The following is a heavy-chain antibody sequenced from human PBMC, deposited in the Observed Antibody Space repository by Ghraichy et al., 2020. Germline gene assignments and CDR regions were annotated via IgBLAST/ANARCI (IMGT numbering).Heavy chain of an antibody. V-gene: IGHV3-23*03. CDR3: AKDWKRDGHNNFDS. Sequence: GGSLRLSCAASGFTFSNFAMNWVRQAPGKGLEWVSNILNDGSKTYYSDSVEGRFTISRDNSRDTLFLQMDSLRAEDTAMYYCAKDWKRDGHNNFDSWGQGILVTVSP. D-gene: IGHD5-24*01. J-gene: IGHJ4*02. CDR1: GFTFSNFA. CDR2: ILNDGSKT.